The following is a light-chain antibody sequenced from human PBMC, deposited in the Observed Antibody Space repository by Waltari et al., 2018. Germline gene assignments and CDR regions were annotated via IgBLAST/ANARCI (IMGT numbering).Light chain of an antibody. CDR3: QQYDNWLGT. V-gene: IGKV3-15*01. J-gene: IGKJ1*01. Sequence: EIAMTQTTAPLTVLPGERATLSCRASQTIRSNLAWYQLKPGQAPRLLIYGASTRATGIPARFSGSGSGTEFTLTISSLQSEDFAVYFCQQYDNWLGTFGQGTKVEIK. CDR2: GAS. CDR1: QTIRSN.